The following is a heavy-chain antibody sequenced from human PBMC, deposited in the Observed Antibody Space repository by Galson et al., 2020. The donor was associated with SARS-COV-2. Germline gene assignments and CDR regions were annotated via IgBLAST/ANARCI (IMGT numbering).Heavy chain of an antibody. CDR1: GFIFANYA. CDR3: AKNPAGGVTVAFEY. CDR2: FTNYGGPT. V-gene: IGHV3-23*01. D-gene: IGHD2-8*02. Sequence: GGSLRLSCAASGFIFANYAMSWVRQAPGKGLEWVSSFTNYGGPTYYADSVKGRFTISRDISKNTVYLQMNSLRADDTAIYYCAKNPAGGVTVAFEYWGPGTLVTVSS. J-gene: IGHJ4*02.